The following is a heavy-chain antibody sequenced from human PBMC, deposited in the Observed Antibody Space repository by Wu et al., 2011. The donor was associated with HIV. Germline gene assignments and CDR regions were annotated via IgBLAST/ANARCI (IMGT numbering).Heavy chain of an antibody. D-gene: IGHD4-17*01. Sequence: LEWMARINPSGGSTSYAQKFQGRVTMTRDTSTSTVYMELSSLRSEDTAVYYCARGVRMTTVTTMYYYMDVWGKGTTVTVSS. CDR3: ARGVRMTTVTTMYYYMDV. V-gene: IGHV1-46*01. CDR2: INPSGGST. J-gene: IGHJ6*03.